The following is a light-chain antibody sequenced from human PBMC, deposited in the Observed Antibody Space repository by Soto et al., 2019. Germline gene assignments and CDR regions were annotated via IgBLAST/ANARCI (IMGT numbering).Light chain of an antibody. V-gene: IGKV3-15*01. CDR1: QSVSSN. CDR3: QKYNVWPRS. J-gene: IGKJ4*01. CDR2: VAS. Sequence: EIVMTQSPATLSVSPGERATLSCRASQSVSSNLAWYQQKPGQTPTLLIYVASTMATGIPARFSGSGSGKEFTITISSLKSEDFAFYYCQKYNVWPRSFGGGTKVEFK.